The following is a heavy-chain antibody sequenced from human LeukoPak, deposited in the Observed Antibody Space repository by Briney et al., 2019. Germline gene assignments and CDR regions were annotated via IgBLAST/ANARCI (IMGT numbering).Heavy chain of an antibody. J-gene: IGHJ4*02. CDR1: GFTFSSFA. V-gene: IGHV3-23*01. Sequence: PGGSLRLSCAASGFTFSSFAMSWVRQAPGKGLEWVSAISDSGTTIYYANSVKGRFTISRDNSKNTLYLQMNSLRAEDTAVYYCASPFSKDYGDFDYWGQGTLVTVSS. CDR2: ISDSGTTI. CDR3: ASPFSKDYGDFDY. D-gene: IGHD4-17*01.